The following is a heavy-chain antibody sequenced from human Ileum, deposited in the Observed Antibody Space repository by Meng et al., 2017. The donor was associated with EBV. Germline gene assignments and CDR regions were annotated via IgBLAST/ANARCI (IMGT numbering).Heavy chain of an antibody. CDR3: ARGQKGYFDL. V-gene: IGHV4-30-4*01. J-gene: IGHJ2*01. Sequence: QAQLQTSGPGLVKPSHTLSPACTVSVGSISSSNYYWSWIRQPPGKGLEWSGHIYNSGSTYYNPSLKSRITISVDTSKNQFSLKLSSVTAADTAVYYCARGQKGYFDLWGRGTLVTVSS. CDR2: IYNSGST. CDR1: VGSISSSNYY.